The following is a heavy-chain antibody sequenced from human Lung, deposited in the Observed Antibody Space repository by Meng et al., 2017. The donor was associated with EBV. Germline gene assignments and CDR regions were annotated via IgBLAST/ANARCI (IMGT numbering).Heavy chain of an antibody. CDR3: ATTTVRGVNWIDP. Sequence: QGQRQEPGPGLVKPSETLSLTCTVSGGSISSYYWSWIRQHPGKGLEWIGYIYYSGSTYYNPSLKSRVTISVDTSKNQFSLNLTVVTAADTAVYYCATTTVRGVNWIDPWGQGTLVTVSS. D-gene: IGHD3-10*01. CDR2: IYYSGST. V-gene: IGHV4-59*06. CDR1: GGSISSYY. J-gene: IGHJ5*02.